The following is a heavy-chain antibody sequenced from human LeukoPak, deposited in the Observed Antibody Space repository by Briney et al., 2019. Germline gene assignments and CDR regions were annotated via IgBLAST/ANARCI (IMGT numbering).Heavy chain of an antibody. J-gene: IGHJ4*02. V-gene: IGHV3-33*01. Sequence: GGSLRLSCAASGFTFSSYGMHWVRQAPGKGLEWVAVIWYDGSNKYYADSVKGRFTISRDNAKNSLYLQMNSLRVEDTAVYYCARVDLVVVTAPPDYWGQGTLVTVSS. CDR1: GFTFSSYG. CDR2: IWYDGSNK. D-gene: IGHD2-21*02. CDR3: ARVDLVVVTAPPDY.